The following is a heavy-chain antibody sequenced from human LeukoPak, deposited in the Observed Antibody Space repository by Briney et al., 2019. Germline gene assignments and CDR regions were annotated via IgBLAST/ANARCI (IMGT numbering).Heavy chain of an antibody. J-gene: IGHJ5*02. D-gene: IGHD2-2*01. CDR2: IYTSGST. CDR3: ARAIVVAPADTNWFDP. CDR1: GYSISSGYY. V-gene: IGHV4-61*02. Sequence: SETLSLTCTVSGYSISSGYYWGWIRQPAGKGLDWIGRIYTSGSTNYNPSLKSRVTISVDTSKNQFSLKLSSVTAADTAVYYCARAIVVAPADTNWFDPWGQGTLVTVSS.